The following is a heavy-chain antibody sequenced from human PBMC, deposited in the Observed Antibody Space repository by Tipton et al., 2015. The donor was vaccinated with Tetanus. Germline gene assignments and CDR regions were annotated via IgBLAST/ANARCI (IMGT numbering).Heavy chain of an antibody. J-gene: IGHJ4*02. Sequence: SLRLSCVASGFIVSSHYMSWVRQAPGKGLEWVSVMYSGGDTYYVDSVKGRFSISRDNAKNTLYLQMNSLRVEDTAVYYCVRAHSGTYYIENWGQGTLVIVSS. CDR2: MYSGGDT. D-gene: IGHD1-26*01. CDR3: VRAHSGTYYIEN. CDR1: GFIVSSHY. V-gene: IGHV3-53*01.